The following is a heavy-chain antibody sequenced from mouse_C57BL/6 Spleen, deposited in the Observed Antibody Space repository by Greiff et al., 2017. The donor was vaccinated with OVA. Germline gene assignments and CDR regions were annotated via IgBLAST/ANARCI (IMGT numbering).Heavy chain of an antibody. CDR3: ARGDGNYAVDAMDY. J-gene: IGHJ4*01. D-gene: IGHD2-1*01. CDR1: GFTFSDYG. Sequence: EVHLVESGGGLVKPGGSLKLSCAASGFTFSDYGMHWVRQAPEKGLEWVAYISSGSSTIYYADTVKGRFTISRDNAKNTLFLQMTSLRSEDTAMYYCARGDGNYAVDAMDYWGQGTSVTVSS. CDR2: ISSGSSTI. V-gene: IGHV5-17*01.